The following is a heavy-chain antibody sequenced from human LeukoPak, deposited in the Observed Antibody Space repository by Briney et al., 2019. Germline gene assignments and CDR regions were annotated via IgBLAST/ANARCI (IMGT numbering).Heavy chain of an antibody. V-gene: IGHV3-48*03. CDR1: GFTFSSYE. D-gene: IGHD4-17*01. CDR2: ISISGSTI. CDR3: AKALYGDYGRFDY. Sequence: GGSLRLSCAASGFTFSSYEMNWVRQAPGKGLERVSFISISGSTIYYADSVKGRFTISRDNAKNSLYLQMNSLRAEDTAVYYCAKALYGDYGRFDYWGQGTLVTVSS. J-gene: IGHJ4*02.